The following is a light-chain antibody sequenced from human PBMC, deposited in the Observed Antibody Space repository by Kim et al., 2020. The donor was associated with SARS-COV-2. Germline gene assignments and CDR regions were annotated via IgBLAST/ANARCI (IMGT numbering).Light chain of an antibody. CDR1: QGISAW. Sequence: DIQMTKSPSTLSASVGDRVTITCRASQGISAWLAWYQQKPGKAPKLLIYKASTLESGVPSRFSGSGSGTQFTLTISSLQPDDFATYHCQQFASYPFTFGQGTKLEI. CDR2: KAS. V-gene: IGKV1-5*03. J-gene: IGKJ2*01. CDR3: QQFASYPFT.